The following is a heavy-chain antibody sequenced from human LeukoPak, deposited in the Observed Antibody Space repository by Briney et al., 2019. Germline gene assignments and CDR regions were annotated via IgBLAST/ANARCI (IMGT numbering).Heavy chain of an antibody. D-gene: IGHD3-3*01. J-gene: IGHJ4*02. Sequence: PGGSLRLSCAASGFTVSSNYMSWVRQAPGKGLEWVSFIYSGGSTYYADSVKGRFTISSDNSKNTLYLQMNSLRAEDTAVYYCAKGSGPRQSDYWGQGTLVTVSS. CDR2: IYSGGST. CDR1: GFTVSSNY. V-gene: IGHV3-53*05. CDR3: AKGSGPRQSDY.